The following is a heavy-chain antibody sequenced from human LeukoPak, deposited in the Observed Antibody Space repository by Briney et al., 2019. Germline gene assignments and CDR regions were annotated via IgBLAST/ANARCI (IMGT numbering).Heavy chain of an antibody. CDR3: ARDDRGYCSSTSCYTGTRFDY. J-gene: IGHJ4*02. V-gene: IGHV1-8*01. Sequence: ASVKVSCKASGYTFTSYDINWVRQATGQGLEWMGWVNPNSGHTGYAQKFQGRVTMTRNTSISTAYMELSSLRSEDTAVYYCARDDRGYCSSTSCYTGTRFDYWGQGTLVTVSS. CDR1: GYTFTSYD. D-gene: IGHD2-2*02. CDR2: VNPNSGHT.